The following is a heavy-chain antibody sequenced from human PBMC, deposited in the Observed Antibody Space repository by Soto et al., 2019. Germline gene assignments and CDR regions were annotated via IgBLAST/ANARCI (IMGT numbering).Heavy chain of an antibody. D-gene: IGHD4-17*01. V-gene: IGHV3-30*18. CDR2: ISYDGSNK. CDR3: AKDPLRTVYGDYVNYFDY. J-gene: IGHJ4*02. Sequence: GGSLRLSCAASGFTFSSYGMHLVRQAPGKGLEWVAVISYDGSNKYYADSVKGRFTISRDNSKNTLYLQMNSLRAEDTAVYYCAKDPLRTVYGDYVNYFDYWGQGTLVTVSS. CDR1: GFTFSSYG.